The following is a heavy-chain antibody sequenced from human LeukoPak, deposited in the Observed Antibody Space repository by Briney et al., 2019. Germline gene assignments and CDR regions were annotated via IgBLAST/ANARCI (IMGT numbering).Heavy chain of an antibody. Sequence: PGTSLRLSCAGSGFRFSTYGMHWVRQAPGKGLEWLGYVWFDGSNSDYVDPVKGRFTISRDNSKNTVFLQMNGLRAEDTAVYHCARFAGSDYTGSFDLWGQGTPVTVSS. CDR1: GFRFSTYG. D-gene: IGHD3-10*01. J-gene: IGHJ4*02. V-gene: IGHV3-33*01. CDR2: VWFDGSNS. CDR3: ARFAGSDYTGSFDL.